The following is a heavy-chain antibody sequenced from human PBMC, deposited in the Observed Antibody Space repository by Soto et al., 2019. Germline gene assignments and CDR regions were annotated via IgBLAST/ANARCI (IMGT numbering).Heavy chain of an antibody. CDR1: GGSISSGGYY. V-gene: IGHV4-31*03. D-gene: IGHD3-22*01. J-gene: IGHJ4*02. CDR3: ARGRQYYYDSSGYYPAPFYFDS. CDR2: IYYSGST. Sequence: QVHLQESGPGLVKPSQTLSLTCTVSGGSISSGGYYWSWIRQHPGNGLELIGYIYYSGSTYYNPALKSRVTISVDTSKNQFSLKLSSVTAADTAVYYCARGRQYYYDSSGYYPAPFYFDSWGQGTLVTVSS.